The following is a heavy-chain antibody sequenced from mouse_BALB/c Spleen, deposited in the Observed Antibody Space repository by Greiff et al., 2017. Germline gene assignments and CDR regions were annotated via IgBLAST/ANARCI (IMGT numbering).Heavy chain of an antibody. Sequence: EVQLVESGGGLVQPGGSRKLSCAASGFTFSSYAMSWVRQTPEKRLEWVASISSGGSTYYPDSVKGRFTISRDNARNILYLQMSSLRSEDTAMYYCASLYYYGSRYYFDYWGQGTTLTVSS. V-gene: IGHV5-6-5*01. CDR1: GFTFSSYA. J-gene: IGHJ2*01. CDR3: ASLYYYGSRYYFDY. D-gene: IGHD1-1*01. CDR2: ISSGGST.